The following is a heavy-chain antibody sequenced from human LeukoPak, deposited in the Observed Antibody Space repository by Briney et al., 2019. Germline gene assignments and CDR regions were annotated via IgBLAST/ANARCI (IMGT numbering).Heavy chain of an antibody. CDR3: ATLKMTTVTKGLSYYFDY. Sequence: GASVKVPCKASGGTFSSYAISWVRQAPGQGLEWMGGIIPIFGTTNYAQKFQGRVTITADESTSTAYMELSSLRSEDTAVYYCATLKMTTVTKGLSYYFDYWGQGTLVTVSS. J-gene: IGHJ4*02. D-gene: IGHD4-17*01. CDR2: IIPIFGTT. V-gene: IGHV1-69*13. CDR1: GGTFSSYA.